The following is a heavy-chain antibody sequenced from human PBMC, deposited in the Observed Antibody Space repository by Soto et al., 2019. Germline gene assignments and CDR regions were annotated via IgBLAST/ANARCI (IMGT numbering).Heavy chain of an antibody. Sequence: LRLSCAASGFTFSSYAMSWVRQAPGKGLEWVSAVSGSGGSTYYADSVKGRFTISRDNSKNTLYLQMNSLRAEDTAVYYCAKCPLYDSSGYYFDYWGQGTLVTVSS. V-gene: IGHV3-23*01. J-gene: IGHJ4*02. D-gene: IGHD3-22*01. CDR3: AKCPLYDSSGYYFDY. CDR2: VSGSGGST. CDR1: GFTFSSYA.